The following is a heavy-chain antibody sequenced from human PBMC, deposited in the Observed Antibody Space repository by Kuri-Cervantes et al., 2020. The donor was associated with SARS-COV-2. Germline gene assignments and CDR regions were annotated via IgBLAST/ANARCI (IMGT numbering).Heavy chain of an antibody. CDR1: GFTFSTYG. CDR2: ISYDGNE. V-gene: IGHV3-30*03. J-gene: IGHJ3*02. Sequence: LSLTCAASGFTFSTYGMHWVRQAPGKGLEWVALISYDGNEYYADSVRSRFTISRDNSENTLYLQLNNLRTEDTAVYYCAGFPEWELLPFDIWGQGTMVTVSS. D-gene: IGHD1-26*01. CDR3: AGFPEWELLPFDI.